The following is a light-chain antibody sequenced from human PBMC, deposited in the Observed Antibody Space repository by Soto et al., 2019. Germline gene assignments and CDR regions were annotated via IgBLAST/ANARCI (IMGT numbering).Light chain of an antibody. CDR1: QSVSSN. Sequence: EIVMTQSPDILSVSPGERATLSCRASQSVSSNLAWYQQKPGQPLRLLIYGASTRATGIPDRFSGSGSATKFTLTISSLQSEDFAVHYCQQYNNWPPLTFGGGTKVEIK. CDR3: QQYNNWPPLT. J-gene: IGKJ4*01. CDR2: GAS. V-gene: IGKV3-15*01.